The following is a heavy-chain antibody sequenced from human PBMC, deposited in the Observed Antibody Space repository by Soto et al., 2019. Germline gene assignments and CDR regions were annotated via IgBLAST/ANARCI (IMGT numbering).Heavy chain of an antibody. J-gene: IGHJ6*02. Sequence: GGSLRLSCAASGFTFSSYAMHWVRQAPGKGLEWVAVISYDGSNKYYADSVKGRFTISRDNSKNTLYLQMNSLRAEDTAVYYCARGGGSSLYYYGMDVWGQGTTVTVSS. CDR2: ISYDGSNK. D-gene: IGHD2-15*01. V-gene: IGHV3-30-3*01. CDR1: GFTFSSYA. CDR3: ARGGGSSLYYYGMDV.